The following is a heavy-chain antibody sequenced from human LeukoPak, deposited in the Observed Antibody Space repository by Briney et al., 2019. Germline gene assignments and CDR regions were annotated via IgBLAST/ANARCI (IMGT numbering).Heavy chain of an antibody. Sequence: PSETLSLTCTVSGGSISSYYWSWIQQPPGKGLEWIGYIYTSGSTNYNPSLKSRVTISVDTSKNQFSLKLSSVTAADTAVYYCARRKGGTLNFDYWGQGTLVTVSS. CDR2: IYTSGST. CDR3: ARRKGGTLNFDY. D-gene: IGHD1-1*01. V-gene: IGHV4-4*09. CDR1: GGSISSYY. J-gene: IGHJ4*02.